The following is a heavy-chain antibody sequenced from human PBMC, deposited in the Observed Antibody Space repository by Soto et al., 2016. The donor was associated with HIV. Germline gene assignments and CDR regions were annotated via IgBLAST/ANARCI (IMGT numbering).Heavy chain of an antibody. Sequence: QVQLHESGPGLVKPSETLSLTCTVSGASVRSYCWTWIRQSPGKALEWIGYIYHSETVNYNPSLNSRVRMSLDTSKNQISLSLRSVTAADTAVYYCARIPRRGGSTWDYYFDYWGQGPWPPSPQ. D-gene: IGHD6-13*01. CDR3: ARIPRRGGSTWDYYFDY. J-gene: IGHJ4*02. V-gene: IGHV4-59*02. CDR2: IYHSETV. CDR1: GASVRSYC.